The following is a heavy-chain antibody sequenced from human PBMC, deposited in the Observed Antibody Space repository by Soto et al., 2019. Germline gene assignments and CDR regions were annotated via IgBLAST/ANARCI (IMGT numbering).Heavy chain of an antibody. Sequence: GGSLRLSCAASGFTFSSYSMNWVRQAPGKGLEWVSSISSSSSYTYYADSVKGRFTISRDNDKNSLYLQMNSLRAEDTAVYYCARDQGVVVVASPVAGTLNWFDPWGQGTLVTVSS. CDR2: ISSSSSYT. V-gene: IGHV3-21*01. CDR3: ARDQGVVVVASPVAGTLNWFDP. CDR1: GFTFSSYS. J-gene: IGHJ5*02. D-gene: IGHD2-15*01.